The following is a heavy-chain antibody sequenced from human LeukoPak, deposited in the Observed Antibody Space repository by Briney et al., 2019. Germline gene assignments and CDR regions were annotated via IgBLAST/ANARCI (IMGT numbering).Heavy chain of an antibody. V-gene: IGHV3-53*01. Sequence: GGSLRLACAASGFTVSSNYMSWVRQAPGKGLERVSVIYSGGSTYYADSVKGRFTISRDNSKNTLYLQMNSLRAEDTAVYYCARGTDSGYSHGYYYYYYMDVWGKGTTVTVSS. J-gene: IGHJ6*03. CDR1: GFTVSSNY. CDR2: IYSGGST. CDR3: ARGTDSGYSHGYYYYYYMDV. D-gene: IGHD5-18*01.